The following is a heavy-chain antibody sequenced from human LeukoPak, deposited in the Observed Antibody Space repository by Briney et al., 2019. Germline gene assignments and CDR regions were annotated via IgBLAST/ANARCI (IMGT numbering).Heavy chain of an antibody. CDR3: ARDPHRRGYFDY. CDR1: GGSISSYY. D-gene: IGHD3-10*01. J-gene: IGHJ4*02. V-gene: IGHV4-59*12. CDR2: IYYSGST. Sequence: SETLSLTCTVSGGSISSYYWSWIRQPPGKGLEWIGYIYYSGSTNYNPSLKGRVTISVDTSKNQFSLKLSSVTAADTAVYYCARDPHRRGYFDYWGQGTLVTVSS.